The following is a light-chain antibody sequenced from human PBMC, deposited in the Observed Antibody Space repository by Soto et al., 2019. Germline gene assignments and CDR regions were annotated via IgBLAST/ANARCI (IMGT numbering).Light chain of an antibody. CDR2: GAC. J-gene: IGKJ1*01. CDR1: QSVSSSY. Sequence: EIVLTQSPGTLSLSPGERATLSCRASQSVSSSYLAWYQQKPGQAPRLLIYGACSRATGIPDRFSGSGSGTDFTLTISRLEPEDFAVYYCQQYGSSPWTFGQGNKVEIK. CDR3: QQYGSSPWT. V-gene: IGKV3-20*01.